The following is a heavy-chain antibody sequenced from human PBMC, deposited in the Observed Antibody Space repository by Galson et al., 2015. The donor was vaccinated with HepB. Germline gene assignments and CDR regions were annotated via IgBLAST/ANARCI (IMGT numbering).Heavy chain of an antibody. V-gene: IGHV4-39*01. J-gene: IGHJ4*02. CDR3: ARQGIRVTMIVVADY. CDR2: IYYTGNT. Sequence: ETLSLTCTVSGGSISSSSYYWGWIRQPPGKGLEWIGIIYYTGNTYYNPSLKSRVTISVDTSKNQFSLKLSSVTAADTAVYYCARQGIRVTMIVVADYWGQGTLVTVSS. CDR1: GGSISSSSYY. D-gene: IGHD3-22*01.